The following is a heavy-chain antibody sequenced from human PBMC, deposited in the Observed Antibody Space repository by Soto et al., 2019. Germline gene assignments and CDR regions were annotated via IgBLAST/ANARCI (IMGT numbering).Heavy chain of an antibody. D-gene: IGHD3-16*01. CDR3: AKSFWGGCGEGCYLDF. V-gene: IGHV3-30*18. CDR1: GFTFSSYG. J-gene: IGHJ4*02. CDR2: ISYDGSNK. Sequence: GGSLRLSCAASGFTFSSYGMHWVRQAPGKGLEWVAVISYDGSNKYYADSVKGRFTISRDNSKNTLYLQMNSLRAEDTAVYYCAKSFWGGCGEGCYLDFWGQGTLVTVSS.